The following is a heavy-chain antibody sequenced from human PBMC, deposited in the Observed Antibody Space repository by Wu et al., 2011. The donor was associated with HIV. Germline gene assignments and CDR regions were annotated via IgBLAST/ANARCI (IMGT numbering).Heavy chain of an antibody. CDR1: GYTFTDYY. CDR2: INPNSGGT. CDR3: ASAAPHYEILTEPLPYYHYYGMDV. J-gene: IGHJ6*02. D-gene: IGHD3-9*01. V-gene: IGHV1-2*02. Sequence: VQLVQSGAEVKSPGATVRISCKVSGYTFTDYYIHWVQQAPGQGLEWMGWINPNSGGTNYAQRFQGRVTMTGDTSISTAYMELSRLRSDDTAVYSCASAAPHYEILTEPLPYYHYYGMDVWGQGTAVTVSS.